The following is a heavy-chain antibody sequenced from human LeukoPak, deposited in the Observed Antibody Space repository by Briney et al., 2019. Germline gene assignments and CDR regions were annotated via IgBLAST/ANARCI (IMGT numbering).Heavy chain of an antibody. Sequence: PGGSLRLSCAASGFTFRIYAMSWVRQAPGKGLEWVSVITGTGGGGNKTYYADSVRGRFSISRDDSKNVLFLQMNDLRVDDTAVYFCATTVTLDFWGQGTRVLVSS. J-gene: IGHJ4*02. CDR3: ATTVTLDF. D-gene: IGHD1-1*01. CDR2: ITGTGGGGNKT. CDR1: GFTFRIYA. V-gene: IGHV3-23*01.